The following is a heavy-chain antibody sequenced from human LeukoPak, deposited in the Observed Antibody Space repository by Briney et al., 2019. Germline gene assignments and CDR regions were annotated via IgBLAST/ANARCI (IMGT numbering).Heavy chain of an antibody. V-gene: IGHV3-48*03. CDR3: ARELKQVSWGDY. CDR1: GFTFSSYE. J-gene: IGHJ4*02. D-gene: IGHD3-16*01. Sequence: SGGSLRLSCAASGFTFSSYEMNWVRQAPGKGLEWVSYISKSGSEIYYADSVKGRFTISRDNAKNSLYLQMNSLRDEDTAMYYCARELKQVSWGDYWGPGTLVTVSS. CDR2: ISKSGSEI.